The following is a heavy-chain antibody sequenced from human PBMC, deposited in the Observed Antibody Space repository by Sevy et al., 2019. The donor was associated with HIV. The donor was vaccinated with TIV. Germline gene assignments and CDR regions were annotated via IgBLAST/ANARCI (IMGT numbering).Heavy chain of an antibody. J-gene: IGHJ4*02. Sequence: GGSLRLSCAASGFTFGSYWMHWVRQAPGKGLVWVSRINSDGSSTNYADSVKGRFTISRDNAKNTLYLQMNSLRAEETALYYCTRTLALYYYDSRSFYFDHWGQGTQVTVSS. CDR2: INSDGSST. CDR3: TRTLALYYYDSRSFYFDH. D-gene: IGHD3-22*01. V-gene: IGHV3-74*01. CDR1: GFTFGSYW.